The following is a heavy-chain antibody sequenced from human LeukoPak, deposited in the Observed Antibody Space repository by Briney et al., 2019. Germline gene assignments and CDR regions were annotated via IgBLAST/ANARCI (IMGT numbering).Heavy chain of an antibody. D-gene: IGHD2-15*01. Sequence: SETLSLTCTVSGGSISSGDYYWSWIRQPPGKGLEWIGYIYYSGSTYYNPSLKSRVTISVDTSKNQFSLKLSSVTAADTAVYYCAREDCSGGSCYLFQDPDSFDIWGQGTMVTVSS. J-gene: IGHJ3*02. CDR2: IYYSGST. CDR3: AREDCSGGSCYLFQDPDSFDI. CDR1: GGSISSGDYY. V-gene: IGHV4-30-4*01.